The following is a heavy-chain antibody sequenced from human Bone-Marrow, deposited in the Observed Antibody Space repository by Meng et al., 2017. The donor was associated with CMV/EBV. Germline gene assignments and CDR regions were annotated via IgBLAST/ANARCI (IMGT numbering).Heavy chain of an antibody. CDR1: GFTFSSYA. CDR2: IGTAGDT. J-gene: IGHJ6*02. D-gene: IGHD6-13*01. CDR3: ARGRVSSSWSYYYYYYGMDV. V-gene: IGHV3-13*01. Sequence: LSLTCAASGFTFSSYAMSWVRQAPGKGLEWVSAIGTAGDTYYPGSVKGRFTISRENAKNSLYLQMNSLRAGDTAVYYCARGRVSSSWSYYYYYYGMDVWGQGTTVTVSS.